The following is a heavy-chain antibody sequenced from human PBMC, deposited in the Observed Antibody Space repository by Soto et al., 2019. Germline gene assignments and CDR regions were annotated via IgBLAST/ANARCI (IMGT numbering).Heavy chain of an antibody. V-gene: IGHV4-31*03. Sequence: QVQLLASGPGLVKSSQTLSLTCSISGGSISSGGYYWRWVRQRPGKGLEWIGYVYFNENTYYNPSRKTRVSIAVVSSKSPFSLSLNYFTAADAAIYYCARQITMVRGIDFWGPGISVSVSS. J-gene: IGHJ4*02. D-gene: IGHD3-10*01. CDR3: ARQITMVRGIDF. CDR2: VYFNENT. CDR1: GGSISSGGYY.